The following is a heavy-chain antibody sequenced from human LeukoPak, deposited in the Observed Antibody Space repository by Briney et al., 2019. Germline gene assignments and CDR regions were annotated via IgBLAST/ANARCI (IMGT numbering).Heavy chain of an antibody. CDR2: ISPYNGNT. CDR1: GYDFTSVG. J-gene: IGHJ4*02. CDR3: ARAGSGSGWYFDY. Sequence: ASVKVSCKASGYDFTSVGITWVRQAPGQGLEWMGWISPYNGNTRYVQKLQGRVTMTTDTSTSTAYMKLRSLRFDDTAVYYCARAGSGSGWYFDYWGQGTLVTVSS. D-gene: IGHD6-19*01. V-gene: IGHV1-18*01.